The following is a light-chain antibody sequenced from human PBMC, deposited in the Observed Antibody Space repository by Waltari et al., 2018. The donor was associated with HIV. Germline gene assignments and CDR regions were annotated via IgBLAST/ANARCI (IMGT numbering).Light chain of an antibody. V-gene: IGLV1-47*01. CDR1: RSNVGSDY. CDR2: RNN. CDR3: ATWDDTLSGPV. J-gene: IGLJ2*01. Sequence: QSVLTQAPSASGTPGQRGTIPCSGSRSNVGSDYLYWYQQFPGTAPKRLIYRNNQRPSGVPDRFSGSKSGTSASLAISGLRSEDEADYYCATWDDTLSGPVFGGGTKLTVL.